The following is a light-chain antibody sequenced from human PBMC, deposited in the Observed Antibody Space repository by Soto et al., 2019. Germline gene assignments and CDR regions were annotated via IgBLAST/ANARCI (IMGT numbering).Light chain of an antibody. Sequence: EVVLTQSPVTLSLSPGERATLSCRASQSFRGLLAWYQQKPGQAPRLLIYDAYNRATGIPPRFSGSGSGTDFTLTISSLEPEDFAVYYCQQRSSWPPAFTFGQGTKLEIK. J-gene: IGKJ2*01. CDR3: QQRSSWPPAFT. CDR1: QSFRGL. V-gene: IGKV3-11*01. CDR2: DAY.